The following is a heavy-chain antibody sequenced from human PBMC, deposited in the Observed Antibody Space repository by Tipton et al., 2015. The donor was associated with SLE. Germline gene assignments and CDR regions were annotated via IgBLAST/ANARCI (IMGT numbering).Heavy chain of an antibody. Sequence: SLRLSCAASGFTFSDYYMSWIRQAPGKGLEWVSYISSSGSTIYYADSVKGRFTISRDNAKNSLYLQMNSLRAEDTAVYYCARRAVAGTGRWFDPWGQGTLVTVSS. D-gene: IGHD6-19*01. V-gene: IGHV3-11*01. CDR2: ISSSGSTI. CDR1: GFTFSDYY. CDR3: ARRAVAGTGRWFDP. J-gene: IGHJ5*02.